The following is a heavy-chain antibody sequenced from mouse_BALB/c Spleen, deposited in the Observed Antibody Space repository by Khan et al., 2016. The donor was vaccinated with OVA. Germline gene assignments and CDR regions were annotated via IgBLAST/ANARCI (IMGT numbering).Heavy chain of an antibody. CDR3: AREVYYGNLYYFDY. Sequence: VQLKESGPGLVAPSQSLSITCTVSGFSLTSYGVHWVRQPPGKGLEWLGTIWAGGSTNYNSALMSRLSIIKDNSKRQVFLKMNSQQTDDTAIYYCAREVYYGNLYYFDYWGQGTTLTVSS. J-gene: IGHJ2*01. CDR1: GFSLTSYG. V-gene: IGHV2-9*02. D-gene: IGHD2-1*01. CDR2: IWAGGST.